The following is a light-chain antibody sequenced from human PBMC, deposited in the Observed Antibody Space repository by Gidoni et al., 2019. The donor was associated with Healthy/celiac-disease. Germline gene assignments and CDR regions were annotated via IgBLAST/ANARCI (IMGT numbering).Light chain of an antibody. Sequence: EIVLTQSPATLSSSPGERATLSCRASQSVSSYLAWYQQKPGQAPRLLIYDASNRATGIPARFSGSGSGTDFTLTISSLEPEDFAVYYCQQRSNWRPTFGGGTKVEIK. CDR3: QQRSNWRPT. CDR1: QSVSSY. V-gene: IGKV3-11*01. J-gene: IGKJ4*01. CDR2: DAS.